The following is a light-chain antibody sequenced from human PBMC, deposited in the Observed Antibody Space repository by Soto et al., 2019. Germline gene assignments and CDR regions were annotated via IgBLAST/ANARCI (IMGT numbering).Light chain of an antibody. J-gene: IGLJ2*01. CDR1: SSDVGGYNY. V-gene: IGLV2-14*01. Sequence: QSVLTQPASVSGSPGQSITISCTGTSSDVGGYNYVSWYQQHPGKAPKLMIYDVSNRPSGVSNLFSGSKSGSTASLTISGLQAEDEADYYCSSYTSSSTVVFGGGTQLTVL. CDR3: SSYTSSSTVV. CDR2: DVS.